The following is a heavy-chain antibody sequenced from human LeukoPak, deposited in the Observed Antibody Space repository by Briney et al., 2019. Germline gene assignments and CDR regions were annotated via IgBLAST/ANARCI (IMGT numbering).Heavy chain of an antibody. CDR3: AWLRGSGYYYRQHAFDI. Sequence: SETLSLTCAVYGGSFSGYYWSWIRQPPGQGLEWIGEINHSGSTNYNASLKSRVTISVDTSKNHFSLKLSSVTAADTAVYYCAWLRGSGYYYRQHAFDIWGQGTMVTVSS. V-gene: IGHV4-34*01. CDR2: INHSGST. D-gene: IGHD3-22*01. CDR1: GGSFSGYY. J-gene: IGHJ3*02.